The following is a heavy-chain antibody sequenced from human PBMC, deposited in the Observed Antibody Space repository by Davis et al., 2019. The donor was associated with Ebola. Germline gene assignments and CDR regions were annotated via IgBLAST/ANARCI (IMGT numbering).Heavy chain of an antibody. Sequence: PGGSLRLSCAASGFTFSSYGMHWVRQAPGKGLEWVAVISYDGSNKYYADSVKGRFTISRDNSKNTLYLQMNSLRAEDTAVYYCAKDLPWDYYYDSSGNGDAFDIWGQGTMVTVSS. CDR2: ISYDGSNK. J-gene: IGHJ3*02. CDR3: AKDLPWDYYYDSSGNGDAFDI. CDR1: GFTFSSYG. V-gene: IGHV3-30*18. D-gene: IGHD3-22*01.